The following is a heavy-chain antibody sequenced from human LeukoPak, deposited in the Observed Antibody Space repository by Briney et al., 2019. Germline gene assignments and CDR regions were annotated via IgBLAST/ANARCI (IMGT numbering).Heavy chain of an antibody. V-gene: IGHV4-39*07. D-gene: IGHD5-18*01. CDR1: GGSISSSSYY. J-gene: IGHJ6*03. CDR3: ARAIVQLWIKGPYYYYYYMDV. CDR2: IYYSGST. Sequence: SETLSLTCTVSGGSISSSSYYWGWIRQPPGKGLEWIGSIYYSGSTYYNPSLKSRVTISVDTSKNQFSLKLSPVTAADTAVYYCARAIVQLWIKGPYYYYYYMDVWGKGTTVTVSS.